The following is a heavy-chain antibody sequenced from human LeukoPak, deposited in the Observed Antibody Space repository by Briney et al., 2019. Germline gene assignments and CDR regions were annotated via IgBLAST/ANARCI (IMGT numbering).Heavy chain of an antibody. CDR3: AKCPILLGHYYMDV. CDR1: EFSVGSNY. J-gene: IGHJ6*03. Sequence: GGSLRLSCAASEFSVGSNYMTWVRQAPGKGLEWVSLIYSGGSTYYADSVKGRFTISRDNSKNTLYLQMNSLRAEDTAVYYCAKCPILLGHYYMDVWGKGTTVTISS. CDR2: IYSGGST. D-gene: IGHD2-2*01. V-gene: IGHV3-66*01.